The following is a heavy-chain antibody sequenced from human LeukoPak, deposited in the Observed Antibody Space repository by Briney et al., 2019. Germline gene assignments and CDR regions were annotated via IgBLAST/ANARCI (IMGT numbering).Heavy chain of an antibody. Sequence: PSETLSLTCAVSGGSISSGGYSWSWIRQPPGKGLEWIGYIYHSGSTYYNPSLKSRVTISVDRSKNQFSLKLSSVTAADTAVYYCARAKDFDYWGQGTLVTVSS. CDR1: GGSISSGGYS. V-gene: IGHV4-30-2*01. J-gene: IGHJ4*02. D-gene: IGHD2-15*01. CDR3: ARAKDFDY. CDR2: IYHSGST.